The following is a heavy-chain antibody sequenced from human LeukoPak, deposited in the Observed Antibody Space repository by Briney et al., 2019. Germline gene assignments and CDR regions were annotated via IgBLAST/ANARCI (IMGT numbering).Heavy chain of an antibody. CDR3: TRRSVAGDDAFDI. D-gene: IGHD6-19*01. Sequence: GGSLRLSCAASGFTFSGSAMHWVRQPSGKGLEWVGRIRSKANSYATAYAASVKGRFTISRDDSKNTAYLQMNSLKTEDTAVYYCTRRSVAGDDAFDIWGQGTMVTVSS. J-gene: IGHJ3*02. CDR2: IRSKANSYAT. V-gene: IGHV3-73*01. CDR1: GFTFSGSA.